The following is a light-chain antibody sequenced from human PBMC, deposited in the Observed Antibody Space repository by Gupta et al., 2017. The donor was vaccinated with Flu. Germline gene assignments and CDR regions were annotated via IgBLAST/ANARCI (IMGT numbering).Light chain of an antibody. J-gene: IGLJ1*01. CDR2: EVN. CDR3: SSRSSRSPFV. Sequence: QSALTQPASVSGSPGQSITISCTGTSSDVGGHNYVSWYQQHPGKAPKVMIYEVNKRPAGVSNRFSGSKSGNTASLTISGRQAEDEADYYCSSRSSRSPFVFGTGTTVTVL. CDR1: SSDVGGHNY. V-gene: IGLV2-14*01.